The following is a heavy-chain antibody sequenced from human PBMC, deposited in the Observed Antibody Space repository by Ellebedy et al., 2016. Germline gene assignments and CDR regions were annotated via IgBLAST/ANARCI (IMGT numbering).Heavy chain of an antibody. CDR2: IRQDGKEA. CDR3: VKMPDFDY. D-gene: IGHD2-2*01. V-gene: IGHV3-7*01. CDR1: GFIFTNYW. J-gene: IGHJ4*03. Sequence: GESLKISCAASGFIFTNYWMSWVRQAPGKGLEWVANIRQDGKEAHYMDSVRGRFTILRDNTKDSLHLQMNSLTTEGTAVYYCVKMPDFDYWGQGTLVIVSS.